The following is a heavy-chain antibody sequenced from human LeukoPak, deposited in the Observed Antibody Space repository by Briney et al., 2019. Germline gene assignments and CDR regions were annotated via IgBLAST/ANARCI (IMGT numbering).Heavy chain of an antibody. V-gene: IGHV4-31*03. CDR2: IYYSGST. D-gene: IGHD3-3*01. CDR1: GGSISSGGYY. CDR3: ARGQPYDFWSGYYFDY. J-gene: IGHJ4*02. Sequence: SQTLSLTCTVSGGSISSGGYYWSWIRQHPGKGLEWIGYIYYSGSTYYNPSLKSRVTISVDTSKNQFSLKLSSVTAADTAVYYCARGQPYDFWSGYYFDYWGQGTLVTVSS.